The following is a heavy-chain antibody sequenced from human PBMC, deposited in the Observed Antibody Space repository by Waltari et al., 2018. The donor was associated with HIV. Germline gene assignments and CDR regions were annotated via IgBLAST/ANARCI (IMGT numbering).Heavy chain of an antibody. J-gene: IGHJ4*02. Sequence: EVQFLESGGGLVESGGSLNLSCAASGFGLRCYPMTWVRQGPGKGLEWVSAIGGGGDRSYYVDSVKGRFTISRDNSKNTLSLQMNGLRAEDTAVYYCVKGGGYYDSTGNVPFDYWGQGSLVTVSS. CDR2: IGGGGDRS. CDR1: GFGLRCYP. V-gene: IGHV3-23*01. CDR3: VKGGGYYDSTGNVPFDY. D-gene: IGHD3-3*01.